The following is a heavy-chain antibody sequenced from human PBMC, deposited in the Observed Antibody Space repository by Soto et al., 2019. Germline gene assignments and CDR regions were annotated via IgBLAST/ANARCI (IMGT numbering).Heavy chain of an antibody. D-gene: IGHD3-10*01. J-gene: IGHJ4*02. CDR2: IYYSGST. CDR3: ARRGSGSYSDY. V-gene: IGHV4-39*01. CDR1: GGSISSSSYY. Sequence: SETLSLTCTVSGGSISSSSYYWGWIRQPPGKGLEWIGSIYYSGSTNYNPSLKSRVTISVDTSKNQFSLKLSSVTAADTAVYYCARRGSGSYSDYWGQGTLVTVSS.